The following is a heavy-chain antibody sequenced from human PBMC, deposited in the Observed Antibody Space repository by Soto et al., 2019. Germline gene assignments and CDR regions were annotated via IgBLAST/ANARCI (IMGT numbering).Heavy chain of an antibody. CDR3: ARALPVATGGFDP. CDR2: IYTAGGT. J-gene: IGHJ5*02. CDR1: GFTVSNTY. Sequence: EVQLVETGGGLIQPGGSLRLSCAASGFTVSNTYMTWVRQPPGKGLECVSVIYTAGGTNYADSVKGRFIISRDKSKNTLYLQMNSLRAEYTAVYYCARALPVATGGFDPWGQGTLVTVSS. D-gene: IGHD5-12*01. V-gene: IGHV3-53*02.